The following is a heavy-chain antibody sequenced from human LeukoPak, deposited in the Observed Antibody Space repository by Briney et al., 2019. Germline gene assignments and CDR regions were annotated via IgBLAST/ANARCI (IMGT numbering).Heavy chain of an antibody. CDR1: GFTFSSYS. CDR3: ASQVGSGSYFPGDY. CDR2: ISSSSSYI. D-gene: IGHD1-26*01. V-gene: IGHV3-21*01. Sequence: GGSLRHSCAASGFTFSSYSMNWVRQAPGKGLEWVSSISSSSSYIYYADSVKGRFTISRDNAKNSLYLQMNSLRAEDTAVYYSASQVGSGSYFPGDYWGQGTLVTVSS. J-gene: IGHJ4*02.